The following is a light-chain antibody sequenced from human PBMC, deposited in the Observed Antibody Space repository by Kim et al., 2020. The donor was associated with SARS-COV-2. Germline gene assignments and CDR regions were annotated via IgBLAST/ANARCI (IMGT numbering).Light chain of an antibody. V-gene: IGLV3-19*01. CDR3: NSRDSSGNHYV. CDR1: SLRIYY. Sequence: LGQTVRITCQGDSLRIYYASWYQQKPGQAPVLVIYGKNNRPSGIPDRFSGSSSGNTASLTITGAQAEDEADYYCNSRDSSGNHYVFGTGTKVTVL. CDR2: GKN. J-gene: IGLJ1*01.